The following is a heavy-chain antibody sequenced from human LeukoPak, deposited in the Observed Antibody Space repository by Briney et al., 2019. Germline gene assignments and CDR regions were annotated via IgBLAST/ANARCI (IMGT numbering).Heavy chain of an antibody. D-gene: IGHD3-22*01. Sequence: SETLSLTCAAYGGSFSGYYWSWIRQPPGKGLEWIGEINHSGSTNYNPSLKSRVTISVDTSKNQFSLKLSSVTAADTAVYYCASHDSSGYYYEFDYWGQGTLVTVSS. CDR2: INHSGST. CDR1: GGSFSGYY. CDR3: ASHDSSGYYYEFDY. J-gene: IGHJ4*02. V-gene: IGHV4-34*01.